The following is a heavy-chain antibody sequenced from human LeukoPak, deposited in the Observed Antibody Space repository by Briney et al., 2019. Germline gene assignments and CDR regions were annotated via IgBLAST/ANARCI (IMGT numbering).Heavy chain of an antibody. V-gene: IGHV1-3*01. CDR2: INAGNGNT. J-gene: IGHJ5*02. CDR1: GYTFTSYA. CDR3: ARTYSYFGLREVVPAAMPGNWFDP. D-gene: IGHD2-2*01. Sequence: ASVKVSCKASGYTFTSYAMHWVRQAPGQRLEWMGWINAGNGNTKYSQKFQGRVTITADESTSTAYMELSSLRSEDTAVYYCARTYSYFGLREVVPAAMPGNWFDPWGQGTLVTVSS.